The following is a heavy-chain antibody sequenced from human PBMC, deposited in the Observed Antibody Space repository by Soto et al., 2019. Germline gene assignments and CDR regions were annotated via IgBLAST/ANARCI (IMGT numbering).Heavy chain of an antibody. V-gene: IGHV4-61*01. J-gene: IGHJ5*02. Sequence: QVQLQESGPGLVKPSETLSLTCTVSGGSVSSGSYYWIWIRQPPGKGLAWIGYIYYSGSTNYNPSLNSRVTISVDTSKNQFSLKRSSVAAADTAVYYCARVGALVATRCFDPWGKGTLVTVSS. CDR2: IYYSGST. D-gene: IGHD5-12*01. CDR3: ARVGALVATRCFDP. CDR1: GGSVSSGSYY.